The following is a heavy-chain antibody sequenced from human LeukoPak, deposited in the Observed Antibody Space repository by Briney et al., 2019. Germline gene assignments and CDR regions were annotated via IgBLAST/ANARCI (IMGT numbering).Heavy chain of an antibody. CDR3: AKDATVTTHLLAG. V-gene: IGHV3-7*05. CDR2: IKEDGSET. CDR1: GFTFSRFW. J-gene: IGHJ4*02. Sequence: GGSLRLSCTASGFTFSRFWMSWVRQGPGKGLEWVANIKEDGSETYYVDSVKGRFTISRDNAKNSLYLQVNSLRAEDTAVYYCAKDATVTTHLLAGWGQGTLVTVS. D-gene: IGHD4-17*01.